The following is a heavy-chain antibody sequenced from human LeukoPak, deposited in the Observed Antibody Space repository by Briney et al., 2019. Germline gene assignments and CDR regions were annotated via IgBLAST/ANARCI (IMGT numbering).Heavy chain of an antibody. CDR1: GFTFSSYW. V-gene: IGHV3-7*01. CDR2: IKQDESEK. CDR3: ARSEDCSSTSSYYYYYYYYMDV. D-gene: IGHD2-2*01. J-gene: IGHJ6*03. Sequence: GGSLRLSCAASGFTFSSYWMSWVRQAPGKGLEWVANIKQDESEKYYVDSVKGRFTISRDNSKNTLYLQMGSLRAEDMAVYYCARSEDCSSTSSYYYYYYYYMDVWGKGTTVTVSS.